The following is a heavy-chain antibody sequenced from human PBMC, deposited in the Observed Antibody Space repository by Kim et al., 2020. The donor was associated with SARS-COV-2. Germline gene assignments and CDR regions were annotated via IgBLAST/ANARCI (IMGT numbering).Heavy chain of an antibody. J-gene: IGHJ6*02. D-gene: IGHD2-15*01. V-gene: IGHV1-46*03. CDR3: ARDPTPTVTVVMWDYYYGMDV. Sequence: ASVKVSCKASGYTFTSYYMHWVRQAPGQGLEWMGIINPSGGSTSYAQKFQGRVTMTRDTSTSTVYMELSSLRSEDTAVYYCARDPTPTVTVVMWDYYYGMDVWGQGTTVTVSS. CDR1: GYTFTSYY. CDR2: INPSGGST.